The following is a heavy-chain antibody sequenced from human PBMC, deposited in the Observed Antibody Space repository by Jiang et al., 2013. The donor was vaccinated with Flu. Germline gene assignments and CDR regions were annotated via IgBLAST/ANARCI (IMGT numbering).Heavy chain of an antibody. CDR3: ARETWYSSSWYSGFDY. D-gene: IGHD6-13*01. J-gene: IGHJ4*02. CDR2: TYYRSKWYN. CDR1: GDSVSSNSAA. V-gene: IGHV6-1*01. Sequence: QTLSLTCAISGDSVSSNSAAWNWIRQSPSRGLEWLGRTYYRSKWYNDYAVSVKSRITINPDTSKNQFSLQLDSVTPEDTAVYYCARETWYSSSWYSGFDYWGQGTLVTVSS.